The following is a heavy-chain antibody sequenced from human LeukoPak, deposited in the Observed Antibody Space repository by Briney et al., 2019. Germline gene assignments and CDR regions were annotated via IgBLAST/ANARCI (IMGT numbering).Heavy chain of an antibody. D-gene: IGHD1-14*01. V-gene: IGHV5-51*01. CDR2: IYPGDSAA. CDR1: GYTFTKYW. CDR3: ARRGDGIYSLDY. Sequence: GESLKISCQVSGYTFTKYWIGWVRQMPGKGLEWMAMIYPGDSAARYNPSFQGRVTISADKSTNIVYLQWRNLKAWDTAIYYCARRGDGIYSLDYWGQGILVTVSS. J-gene: IGHJ4*02.